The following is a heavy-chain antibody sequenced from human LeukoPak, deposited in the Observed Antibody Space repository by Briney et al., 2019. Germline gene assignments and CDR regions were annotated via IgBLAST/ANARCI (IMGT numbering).Heavy chain of an antibody. CDR3: SGDPGDY. Sequence: GGSLRLSCADSGFTFSSHWMHWVRQAPGKGLEWVANINQDGSETYYVDSVEGRFTISRDNAKNSLFLQMSSLRAEDTAVYFCSGDPGDYWGQGTLVTVST. D-gene: IGHD7-27*01. J-gene: IGHJ4*02. CDR2: INQDGSET. CDR1: GFTFSSHW. V-gene: IGHV3-7*04.